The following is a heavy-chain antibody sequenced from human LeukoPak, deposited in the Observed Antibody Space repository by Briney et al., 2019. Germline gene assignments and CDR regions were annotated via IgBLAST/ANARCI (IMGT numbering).Heavy chain of an antibody. J-gene: IGHJ4*02. Sequence: PGGSLRLSCAASGFTFSDYYMSWIRQAPGKGLEWVSYISSSSSYTNYADSVKGRFTISRDNAKNSLYLQMNSLRAEDTAVYYCARALHYYGSGSSVDYWGQGTLVTVSS. CDR2: ISSSSSYT. V-gene: IGHV3-11*05. CDR1: GFTFSDYY. CDR3: ARALHYYGSGSSVDY. D-gene: IGHD3-10*01.